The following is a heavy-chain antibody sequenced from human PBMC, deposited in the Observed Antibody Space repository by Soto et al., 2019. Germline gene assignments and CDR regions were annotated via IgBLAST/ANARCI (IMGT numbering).Heavy chain of an antibody. CDR1: GGSFGNSA. V-gene: IGHV1-69*01. J-gene: IGHJ4*02. Sequence: QVLLVQSGAEVKKPGSSVKISCKASGGSFGNSAINWVRQTPGQGLEWLGGFTPVYRTLNYAQKFQGRVTITADESTGTAYMTLNSLASNDTAVYYCATGVIWIGYFTVDSWGQGTRVTVSS. D-gene: IGHD3-3*01. CDR2: FTPVYRTL. CDR3: ATGVIWIGYFTVDS.